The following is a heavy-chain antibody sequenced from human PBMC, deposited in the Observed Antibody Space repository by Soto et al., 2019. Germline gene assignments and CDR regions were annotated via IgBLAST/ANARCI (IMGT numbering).Heavy chain of an antibody. V-gene: IGHV1-18*01. D-gene: IGHD3-22*01. J-gene: IGHJ4*02. CDR2: VSINDDRT. Sequence: QVQMVQSGPEVKMPGASVKVSCKTSGYTFTAYGLAWLRQAPGQRPEWKGWVSINDDRTNYARKFQGRVTMTTDRSTTTTSMELRSLGTDDTAVYYCARELNTESSAYYSFAFWGQGTLVTVSS. CDR1: GYTFTAYG. CDR3: ARELNTESSAYYSFAF.